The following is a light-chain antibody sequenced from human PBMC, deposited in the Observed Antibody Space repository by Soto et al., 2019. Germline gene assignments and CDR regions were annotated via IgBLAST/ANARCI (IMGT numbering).Light chain of an antibody. CDR1: QSVSSN. Sequence: ETVLTQAPGTLSLSPGARATLSCRASQSVSSNFLAWYQQKPGQAPRLLIYGASNRATGIPARFSGSGSGADFTLTISSLEPEDFALYYCQQHINWPLTFGGGTKV. J-gene: IGKJ4*01. CDR3: QQHINWPLT. V-gene: IGKV3-11*01. CDR2: GAS.